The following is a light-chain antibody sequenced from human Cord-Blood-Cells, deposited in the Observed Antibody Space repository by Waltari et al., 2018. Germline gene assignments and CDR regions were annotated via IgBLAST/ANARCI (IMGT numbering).Light chain of an antibody. CDR1: QSISSY. Sequence: DIQITQSSSSLSASVRVRVTITWRASQSISSYLNWYQQKPGKAPKLLIYAASSLQSGVPSRFSGSGSGTDFTLTISSLQPEDFATYYCQQSYSTPPTFGQGTKVEIK. CDR3: QQSYSTPPT. J-gene: IGKJ1*01. CDR2: AAS. V-gene: IGKV1-39*01.